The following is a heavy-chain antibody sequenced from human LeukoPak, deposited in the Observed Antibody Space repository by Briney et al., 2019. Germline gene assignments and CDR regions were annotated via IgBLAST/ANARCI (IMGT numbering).Heavy chain of an antibody. CDR2: IIPIFGTA. D-gene: IGHD6-6*01. CDR3: ARCSSPTVYYYYYMDV. J-gene: IGHJ6*03. Sequence: SVKVSCKASGGTFSSYAISWVRQAPGRGLAWMGGIIPIFGTANYAQKFQGRVTITTDESTSTAYMELSSLRSEDTAVYYCARCSSPTVYYYYYMDVWGKGTTVTVSS. CDR1: GGTFSSYA. V-gene: IGHV1-69*05.